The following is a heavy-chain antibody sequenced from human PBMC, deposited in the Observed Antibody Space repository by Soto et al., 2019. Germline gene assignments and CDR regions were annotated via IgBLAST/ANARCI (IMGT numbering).Heavy chain of an antibody. CDR3: ARDPLISAAIVRSWFDP. D-gene: IGHD2-2*02. CDR2: ISSSSSYI. J-gene: IGHJ5*02. CDR1: GFTFSSYS. Sequence: PGGSLRLSCAASGFTFSSYSMNWVRQAPGKGLEWVSSISSSSSYIYYADSVKGRFTVSRDNAKNSLYLQMNSLRAEDTAVYYCARDPLISAAIVRSWFDPWGQGTLVTVSS. V-gene: IGHV3-21*01.